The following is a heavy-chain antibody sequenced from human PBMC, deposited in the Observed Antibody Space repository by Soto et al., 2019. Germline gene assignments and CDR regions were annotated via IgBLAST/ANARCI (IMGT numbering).Heavy chain of an antibody. CDR3: ARGEDGYNRETGY. Sequence: QVQLVESGGGVVKPAGSPRLSCAASGFHLSDYYMSWIRQAPGKGPEWVSYISSSGSTIYYADSVKGRFTISRDNAKNSRYLQMNSLRAEDTAVYYCARGEDGYNRETGYWGQGTLVTVSS. V-gene: IGHV3-11*01. J-gene: IGHJ4*02. CDR2: ISSSGSTI. D-gene: IGHD5-12*01. CDR1: GFHLSDYY.